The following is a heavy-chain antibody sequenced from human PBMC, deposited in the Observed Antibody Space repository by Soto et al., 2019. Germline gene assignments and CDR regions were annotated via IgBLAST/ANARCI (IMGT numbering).Heavy chain of an antibody. V-gene: IGHV5-51*01. Sequence: GESLKISCNGSAFTFTNYYIGWVRQMPGKGLEWMGIIYPGDSETTYSPSFQGQVTFSVDKSLNIAYLQWSSLKASDTAIYYCSITHHYHGAAFDSWGHGTLVTVSS. CDR2: IYPGDSET. CDR3: SITHHYHGAAFDS. CDR1: AFTFTNYY. D-gene: IGHD3-10*01. J-gene: IGHJ4*01.